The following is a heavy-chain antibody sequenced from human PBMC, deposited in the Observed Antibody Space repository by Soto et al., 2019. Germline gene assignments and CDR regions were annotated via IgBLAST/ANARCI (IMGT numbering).Heavy chain of an antibody. Sequence: PSETLSLTCAVSGDSISSTKYYWDWIRQPPGKGLEWIGSIYYSGNTNYNSSLKSRVTMSVDTSKNQFSLKLRSVTAADTAVYYCVGSFYDWFDPWGQGTQVTVSS. D-gene: IGHD4-17*01. J-gene: IGHJ5*02. V-gene: IGHV4-39*01. CDR2: IYYSGNT. CDR1: GDSISSTKYY. CDR3: VGSFYDWFDP.